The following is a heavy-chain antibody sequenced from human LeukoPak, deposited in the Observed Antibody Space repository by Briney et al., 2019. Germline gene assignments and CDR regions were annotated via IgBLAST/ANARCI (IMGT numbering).Heavy chain of an antibody. J-gene: IGHJ1*01. CDR1: GGSISSTSYY. Sequence: SETLSLTCTVSGGSISSTSYYWGWIRQPPGKGLEWIGTFYYSGSTYYNPSLKSRVTISVDTSKNQFSLKLSSVTAADTAVYYCARHVNEDGPPKYFQHWGQGTLVTVSS. V-gene: IGHV4-39*01. CDR3: ARHVNEDGPPKYFQH. D-gene: IGHD1-1*01. CDR2: FYYSGST.